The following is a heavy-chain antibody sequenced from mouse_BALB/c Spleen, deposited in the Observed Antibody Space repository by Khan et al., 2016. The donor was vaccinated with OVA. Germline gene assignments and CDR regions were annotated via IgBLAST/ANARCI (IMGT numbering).Heavy chain of an antibody. Sequence: EVELVESGGDLVKPGGSLKLFCAASGFTFSSYGMSWVRQTPDKRLEWVATISSGGDYTYYPDSVKGRFTISRDNAKNTLYLQMSSLKSEDTAMYYCASHLTGSVAYWGQGTLVTVSA. J-gene: IGHJ3*01. CDR2: ISSGGDYT. CDR1: GFTFSSYG. V-gene: IGHV5-6*01. CDR3: ASHLTGSVAY. D-gene: IGHD4-1*01.